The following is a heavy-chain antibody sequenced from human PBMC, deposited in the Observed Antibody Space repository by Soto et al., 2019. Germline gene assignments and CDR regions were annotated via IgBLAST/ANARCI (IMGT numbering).Heavy chain of an antibody. J-gene: IGHJ4*02. Sequence: ASVKLSYKASGYTFTGYYMHWVRQAPGQGLEWMGWINPNSGGTNYAQKFQGRVTMTRDTSISTAYTELSRLRSDATAFYYGARDLRVNWNHLDSWGQGTLVTVSS. CDR2: INPNSGGT. CDR3: ARDLRVNWNHLDS. D-gene: IGHD1-1*01. CDR1: GYTFTGYY. V-gene: IGHV1-2*02.